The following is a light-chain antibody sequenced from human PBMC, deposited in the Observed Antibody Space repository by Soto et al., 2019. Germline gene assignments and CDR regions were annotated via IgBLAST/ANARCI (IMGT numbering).Light chain of an antibody. CDR3: QQYGSSPPYT. J-gene: IGKJ2*01. V-gene: IGKV3-20*01. CDR1: QSVSSSY. Sequence: EIVLTQSPGTLSLSPGERATLSCRASQSVSSSYLAWYQQKPGQAPRLLIDGASSRATGIPDRFSGSGSGTDFTLTISSLEPEDFAVYYCQQYGSSPPYTFGQGTKLEIK. CDR2: GAS.